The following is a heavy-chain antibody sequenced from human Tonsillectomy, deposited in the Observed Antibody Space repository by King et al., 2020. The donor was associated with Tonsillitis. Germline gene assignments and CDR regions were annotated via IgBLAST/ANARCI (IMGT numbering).Heavy chain of an antibody. CDR2: IFYSGNT. V-gene: IGHV4-39*01. J-gene: IGHJ4*02. D-gene: IGHD4-17*01. CDR1: GGSISSSSHY. Sequence: QLQESGPGLVKPSETLSLTCTVSGGSISSSSHYWGWIRQPPGKGLEWIGSIFYSGNTYHNPSLKSRVTISVDTAKNQFSLMLSFVTAADTAVYYCARHTWNGDYVLGYYFDYWGQGTLVTVSS. CDR3: ARHTWNGDYVLGYYFDY.